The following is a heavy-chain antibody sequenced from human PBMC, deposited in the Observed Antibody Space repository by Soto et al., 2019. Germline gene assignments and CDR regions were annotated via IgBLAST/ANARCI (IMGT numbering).Heavy chain of an antibody. CDR2: ISAYNGNT. CDR3: ARDQLVSVVVATPLCY. V-gene: IGHV1-18*01. D-gene: IGHD2-15*01. J-gene: IGHJ4*02. CDR1: GYTFTSYG. Sequence: QVQLVQSGAEVKKPGASVKVSCKASGYTFTSYGISWVRQAPGQGLEWMGWISAYNGNTNYAQKLQGRVTMTTDTSTSTADMELRSLRSDDTAVYYCARDQLVSVVVATPLCYWGQGTLVTVSS.